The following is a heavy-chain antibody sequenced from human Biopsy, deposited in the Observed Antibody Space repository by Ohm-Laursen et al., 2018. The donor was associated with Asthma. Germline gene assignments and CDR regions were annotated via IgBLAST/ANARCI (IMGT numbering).Heavy chain of an antibody. D-gene: IGHD3-10*01. Sequence: PTQTLTLTFTFSGFSLSTSGMCVSWIRQPPGKALEWLALIDWDDDKYYSTSLKTRLTISKDTSKNQVVLTMTNMEPVDTTTYYRARMGGSRIFDYWGQGTLVTVSS. V-gene: IGHV2-70*01. CDR2: IDWDDDK. CDR1: GFSLSTSGMC. J-gene: IGHJ4*02. CDR3: ARMGGSRIFDY.